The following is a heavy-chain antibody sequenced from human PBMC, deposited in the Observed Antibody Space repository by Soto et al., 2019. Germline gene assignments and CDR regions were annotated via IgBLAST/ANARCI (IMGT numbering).Heavy chain of an antibody. CDR2: INPSGGST. D-gene: IGHD3-22*01. Sequence: ASVKVSCKASGYTFTGYYMHWVRQAPGQGLEWMGIINPSGGSTSYAQKFQGRVTMTRDTSTSTVYMELSSLRSEDTAVYYCARDQPDYYDSRPFDIWGQGTMVTVSS. CDR1: GYTFTGYY. J-gene: IGHJ3*02. CDR3: ARDQPDYYDSRPFDI. V-gene: IGHV1-46*01.